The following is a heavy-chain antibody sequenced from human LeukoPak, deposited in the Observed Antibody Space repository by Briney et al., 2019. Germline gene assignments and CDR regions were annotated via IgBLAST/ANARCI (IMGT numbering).Heavy chain of an antibody. CDR2: VYYPGTT. Sequence: SETLSLTCTVSGASISSDYWIWIRQPPGKGLEWIGYVYYPGTTNYNPSLRSRVTISVDTSKNHFSLKLSSVTPADTAVYYCARVGDERGPGGSYYMDVWGKGTTVTVSS. CDR3: ARVGDERGPGGSYYMDV. D-gene: IGHD3-10*01. V-gene: IGHV4-59*01. J-gene: IGHJ6*03. CDR1: GASISSDY.